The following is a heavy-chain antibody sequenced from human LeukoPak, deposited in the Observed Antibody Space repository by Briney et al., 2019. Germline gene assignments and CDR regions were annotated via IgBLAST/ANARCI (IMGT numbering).Heavy chain of an antibody. J-gene: IGHJ4*02. CDR3: TRSDGDYGDY. V-gene: IGHV1-18*01. D-gene: IGHD4-17*01. CDR2: ISAYNGNT. CDR1: GYTFTSYG. Sequence: ASVKVSCKASGYTFTSYGISWMRQAPGQGLEWMGWISAYNGNTNYAQNLQGRVTMTTDTSTSTAYMELRSLRSDDTAVYYCTRSDGDYGDYWGQGTLVTVSS.